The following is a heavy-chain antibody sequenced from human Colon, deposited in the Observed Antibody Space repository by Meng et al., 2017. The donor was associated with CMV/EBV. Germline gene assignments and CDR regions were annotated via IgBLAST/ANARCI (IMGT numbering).Heavy chain of an antibody. Sequence: SETLSLICTVSGASVSNPTKYWSWIRQPPGKGLEWIGYVYYTGTARYNSSFESRATISVDTSKNQFSLRLTSMTVADTAVYYCARDAPPRSGYNDFWGPGTLVTVSS. V-gene: IGHV4-30-4*08. CDR1: GASVSNPTKY. CDR2: VYYTGTA. J-gene: IGHJ4*02. D-gene: IGHD5-12*01. CDR3: ARDAPPRSGYNDF.